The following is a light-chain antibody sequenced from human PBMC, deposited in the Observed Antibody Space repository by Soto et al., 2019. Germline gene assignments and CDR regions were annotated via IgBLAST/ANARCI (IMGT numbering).Light chain of an antibody. J-gene: IGKJ4*01. CDR1: QSISNY. V-gene: IGKV1-39*01. CDR2: AAS. Sequence: DIQMTQSPSSLSASVGDRVTITCRTSQSISNYLNWYQQKPGKAPKLLIYAASSLQSRVSLRFSGSGSVTDFTLTISSLQPEDFATYYGQQSYNTPLTFGCGTKVDIK. CDR3: QQSYNTPLT.